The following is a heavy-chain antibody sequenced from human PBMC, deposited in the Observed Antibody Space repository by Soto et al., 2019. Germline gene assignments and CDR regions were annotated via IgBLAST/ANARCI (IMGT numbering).Heavy chain of an antibody. CDR2: IYYSGST. J-gene: IGHJ5*02. D-gene: IGHD3-22*01. V-gene: IGHV4-30-4*01. Sequence: SETLSLTCTVSGGSTSSGDYYWSWICQPPGKGLEWFGYIYYSGSTYNNPSLKSRVTISVDTSKNQFSLKLSSVTAADTAVYYCARDWYYDSSGYYPWGQGTLVTVSS. CDR3: ARDWYYDSSGYYP. CDR1: GGSTSSGDYY.